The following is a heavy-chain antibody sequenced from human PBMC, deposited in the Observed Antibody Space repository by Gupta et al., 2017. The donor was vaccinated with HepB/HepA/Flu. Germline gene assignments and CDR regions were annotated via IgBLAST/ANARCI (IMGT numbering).Heavy chain of an antibody. D-gene: IGHD6-13*01. CDR2: IYRSGST. V-gene: IGHV4-4*02. CDR1: GGSLSSRHC. J-gene: IGHJ4*02. Sequence: QVQLQASPRGLVKPSGTLSLTCAAPGGSLSSRHCWRWVRKTPGKWLEWIGEIYRSGSTSYDPYLKSRVTMSVDKSKNKSSLKLSTLTAADTAVYYCARAGVAAVTIDYWGQGTLVTVSS. CDR3: ARAGVAAVTIDY.